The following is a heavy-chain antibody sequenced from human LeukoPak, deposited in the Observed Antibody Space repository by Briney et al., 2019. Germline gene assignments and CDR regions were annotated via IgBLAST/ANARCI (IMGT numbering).Heavy chain of an antibody. V-gene: IGHV3-21*01. CDR2: VSSSATYI. CDR3: AREVMVVAATTFWYFDL. CDR1: GFTFSSYS. J-gene: IGHJ2*01. Sequence: GGSLRLSCTASGFTFSSYSMHWVRQAPGKGLEWVSSVSSSATYIYYADSVKGRFTISRDNAKNSLYLQMNSLRAEDTAVYYCAREVMVVAATTFWYFDLWGRGTLVTVSS. D-gene: IGHD2-15*01.